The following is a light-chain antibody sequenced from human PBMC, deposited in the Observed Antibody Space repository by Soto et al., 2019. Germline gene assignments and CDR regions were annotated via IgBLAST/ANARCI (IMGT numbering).Light chain of an antibody. V-gene: IGLV2-14*01. CDR2: EVT. CDR3: NSHRDINPYYV. J-gene: IGLJ1*01. CDR1: SNDVGGYNS. Sequence: QSALTQPASVSGSPGQSITISCTGTSNDVGGYNSVSWYQQYPGKAPKLLIFEVTNRPSGVSSRFSGSKSGNTASLTISGLQAEDEADYYCNSHRDINPYYVFGTGTRSPS.